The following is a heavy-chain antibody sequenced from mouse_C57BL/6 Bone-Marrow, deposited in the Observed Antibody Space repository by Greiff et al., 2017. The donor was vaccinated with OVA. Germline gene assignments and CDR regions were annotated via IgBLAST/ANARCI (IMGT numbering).Heavy chain of an antibody. Sequence: VQLKESGAELVRPGASVKLSCTASGFNIKDDYMHWVKQRPEQGLEWIGWIDPENGDTEYASKFQGKATITADTSSNTAYLQLSSLTSEDTAVYYCTTNDAYYAMDYWGQGTSVTVSS. CDR1: GFNIKDDY. CDR2: IDPENGDT. D-gene: IGHD2-3*01. V-gene: IGHV14-4*01. J-gene: IGHJ4*01. CDR3: TTNDAYYAMDY.